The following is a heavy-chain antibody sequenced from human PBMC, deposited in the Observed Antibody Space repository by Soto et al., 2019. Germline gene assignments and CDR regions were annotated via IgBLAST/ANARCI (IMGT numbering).Heavy chain of an antibody. CDR3: AKSFCSSSSCFFLWVDP. Sequence: EVQLLESGGGLVQPGGSLRLSCAASGFAFSTYAMSWVRQAPGKGLECISLISGTGVPTLYAEAVKGRFSVSRANSKDTLFLEMNNLRVDDTAIYYCAKSFCSSSSCFFLWVDPWGPGTLVTVSS. J-gene: IGHJ5*02. D-gene: IGHD2-2*01. V-gene: IGHV3-23*01. CDR1: GFAFSTYA. CDR2: ISGTGVPT.